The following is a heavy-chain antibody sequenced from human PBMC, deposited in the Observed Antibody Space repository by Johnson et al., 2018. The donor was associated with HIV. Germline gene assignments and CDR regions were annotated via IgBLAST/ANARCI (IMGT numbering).Heavy chain of an antibody. CDR1: GFTFDDYG. Sequence: VQLVESGGGVVRPGGSLRLSCAASGFTFDDYGMSWVRQAPGKGLEWVSGINGHGGSTGDADSVKGRFIIAKDNTKNSLYLQMNDLRAEDTALYYCARDTVLQVGPTKNDAFDIWGQGTMVTVSS. CDR3: ARDTVLQVGPTKNDAFDI. D-gene: IGHD1-26*01. J-gene: IGHJ3*02. V-gene: IGHV3-20*04. CDR2: INGHGGST.